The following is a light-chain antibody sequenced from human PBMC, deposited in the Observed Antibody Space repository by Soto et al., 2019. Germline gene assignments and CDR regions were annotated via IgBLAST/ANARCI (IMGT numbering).Light chain of an antibody. CDR1: QTISSW. J-gene: IGKJ1*01. Sequence: DIHMTLSPSAISASVGYIFTIACRASQTISSWLAWYQKRQGKAPKLLIYKASTLKSGVPARLSGSGYGTELTITISSMQTDDFETYYCQHYHRYSEAFGQGTKVDIK. V-gene: IGKV1-5*03. CDR3: QHYHRYSEA. CDR2: KAS.